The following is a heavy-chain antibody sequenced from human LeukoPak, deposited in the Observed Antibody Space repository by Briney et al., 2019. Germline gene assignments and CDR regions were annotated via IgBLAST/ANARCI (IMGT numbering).Heavy chain of an antibody. CDR2: ISSSSSYI. J-gene: IGHJ4*02. V-gene: IGHV3-21*01. D-gene: IGHD3-22*01. Sequence: PGGSLRLSCAASGFSFSTYYVNWVRQAPGKGLEWVSSISSSSSYIHSADSVKGRFTISRDNAKNSLYLQMNSLRAEDTAVYYCARDLYDSGAYSSPIDYWGQGTLVTVSS. CDR3: ARDLYDSGAYSSPIDY. CDR1: GFSFSTYY.